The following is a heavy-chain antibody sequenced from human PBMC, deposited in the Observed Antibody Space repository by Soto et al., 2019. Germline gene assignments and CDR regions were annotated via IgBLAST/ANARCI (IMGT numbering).Heavy chain of an antibody. CDR2: INQDGSDK. CDR1: GFTFSNSW. J-gene: IGHJ4*02. CDR3: ARVSPVMSPGY. Sequence: EVQLVESGGGLVQPGGSLRLSCAVSGFTFSNSWLSWVRQAPGKGLEWVANINQDGSDKYYVDSVKGRFTISRDNAKNSLYLQMNSLRAEDTAIYYCARVSPVMSPGYWGQGTPVTVSS. D-gene: IGHD3-16*01. V-gene: IGHV3-7*05.